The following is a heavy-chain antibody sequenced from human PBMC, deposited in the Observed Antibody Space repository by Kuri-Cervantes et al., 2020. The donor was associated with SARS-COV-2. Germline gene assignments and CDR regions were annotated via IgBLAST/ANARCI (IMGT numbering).Heavy chain of an antibody. CDR1: GFTFSDYY. Sequence: GGSLRLSCAASGFTFSDYYMNWVRQAPGKGLEWVSYISTSSSTIYYADSVKGRFTISRDNAKNSLYLQMNSLRDEDTAVYYCARGGYDSPIFYYYGMDVWGQGTTVTVSS. J-gene: IGHJ6*02. V-gene: IGHV3-48*02. D-gene: IGHD5-12*01. CDR2: ISTSSSTI. CDR3: ARGGYDSPIFYYYGMDV.